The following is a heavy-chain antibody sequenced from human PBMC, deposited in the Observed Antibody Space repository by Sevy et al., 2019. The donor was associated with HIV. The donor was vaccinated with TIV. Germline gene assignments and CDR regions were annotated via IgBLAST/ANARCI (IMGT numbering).Heavy chain of an antibody. Sequence: GGSLRLSCAASGFTFSSYSMNWVRQAPGKGLEWVSSISSSSSYIYYADSVKGRFTISRDNAKNSLYLQMNSLRAEDTAVYYCARGKVVPAAISPPLGRYYYYCIDVWGQGTTVTVSS. J-gene: IGHJ6*02. D-gene: IGHD2-2*02. V-gene: IGHV3-21*01. CDR3: ARGKVVPAAISPPLGRYYYYCIDV. CDR1: GFTFSSYS. CDR2: ISSSSSYI.